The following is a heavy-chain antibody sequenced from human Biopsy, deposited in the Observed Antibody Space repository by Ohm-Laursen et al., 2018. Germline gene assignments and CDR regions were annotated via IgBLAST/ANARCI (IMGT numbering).Heavy chain of an antibody. CDR3: ARGEAGVYDALDI. V-gene: IGHV4-59*12. D-gene: IGHD5/OR15-5a*01. J-gene: IGHJ3*02. CDR2: IYNSGST. Sequence: SDTLSLTCTVSGGSMSSYYWTWIRQPPGKGLEWIGYIYNSGSTNYNPSLKSRVTISVAVDTSKGQFSLRLSSVTAADTAMYYCARGEAGVYDALDIWGQGTMVIVSS. CDR1: GGSMSSYY.